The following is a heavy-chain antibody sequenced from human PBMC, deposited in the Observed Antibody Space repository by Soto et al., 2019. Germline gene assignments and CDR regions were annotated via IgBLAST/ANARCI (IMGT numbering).Heavy chain of an antibody. CDR2: TSSTSSYI. CDR1: GFIFSDYS. V-gene: IGHV3-21*01. CDR3: ARGYYDRSGYFFEY. D-gene: IGHD3-22*01. Sequence: GGSLRLSCAASGFIFSDYSMNWVRQAPGKGLEWVSSTSSTSSYIYYADSLKGRFTISRDNAKNSLYLQMNSLRVEDAAVYYCARGYYDRSGYFFEYWGQGTLVTVSS. J-gene: IGHJ4*02.